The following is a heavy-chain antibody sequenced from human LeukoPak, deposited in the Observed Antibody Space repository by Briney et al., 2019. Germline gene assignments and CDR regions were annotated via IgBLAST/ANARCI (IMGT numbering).Heavy chain of an antibody. D-gene: IGHD1-1*01. CDR3: ARDLEEANTYYFDY. V-gene: IGHV3-66*01. Sequence: GASLKLSCEASGFTVSSSYMSWVRQAPGKGLEWVSIIYRKSTTYCTDSVKVRFTISRDNSTNTVSLQVNRLRDEDTAVYYCARDLEEANTYYFDYWGQGTMVTVSS. J-gene: IGHJ4*02. CDR2: IYRKSTT. CDR1: GFTVSSSY.